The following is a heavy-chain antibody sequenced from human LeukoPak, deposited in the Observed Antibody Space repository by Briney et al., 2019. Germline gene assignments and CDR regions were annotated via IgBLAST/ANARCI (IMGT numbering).Heavy chain of an antibody. J-gene: IGHJ3*02. Sequence: PGGSLRLSCAASGFTFSSYGMHWVRQAPGKGLEWVAVIWYDGSNKFYADSVKGRFTISRDNSKNTLYLQMNSLRAEDTAVYYCAKVNLVGATSDDAFDIWGQGTMVTVSS. CDR1: GFTFSSYG. CDR2: IWYDGSNK. V-gene: IGHV3-33*06. D-gene: IGHD1-26*01. CDR3: AKVNLVGATSDDAFDI.